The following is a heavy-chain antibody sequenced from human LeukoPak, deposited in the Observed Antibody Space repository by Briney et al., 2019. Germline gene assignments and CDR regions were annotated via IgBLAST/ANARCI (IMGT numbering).Heavy chain of an antibody. D-gene: IGHD2/OR15-2a*01. CDR3: ARLNIQYPNGAYYFDY. Sequence: ASVKVSCKASGYAFTSCGISWVRQAPGQGLEWMGWISAYNGNTNYAQKLQGRVTMTTDTSTSTAYMELRSLRSDDTAVYYCARLNIQYPNGAYYFDYWGQGTLVTVSS. CDR2: ISAYNGNT. J-gene: IGHJ4*02. CDR1: GYAFTSCG. V-gene: IGHV1-18*01.